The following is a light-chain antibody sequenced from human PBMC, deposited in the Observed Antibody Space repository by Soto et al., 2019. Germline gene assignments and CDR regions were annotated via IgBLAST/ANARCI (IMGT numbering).Light chain of an antibody. CDR3: SSYSSSSTFYV. V-gene: IGLV2-14*01. Sequence: QSVLTQPASVSGSPGQSITIPCTGTSSDVGGYTLVSWYQQHPGKAPKLMIYEVSNRPSGVSNRFSGSKSGNTASLTISGLRAEDEADYFCSSYSSSSTFYVFGTGTKLTVL. CDR1: SSDVGGYTL. CDR2: EVS. J-gene: IGLJ1*01.